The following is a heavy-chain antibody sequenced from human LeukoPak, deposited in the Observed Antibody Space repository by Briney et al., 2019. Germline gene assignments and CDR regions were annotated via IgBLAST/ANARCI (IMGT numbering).Heavy chain of an antibody. J-gene: IGHJ4*02. D-gene: IGHD2-2*01. CDR1: GYTFTVYY. CDR2: INPNSGGT. V-gene: IGHV1-2*02. CDR3: ARRCRRSTSCPIDY. Sequence: GASVTVSFTSSGYTFTVYYMHWVRQAPGQGLEWMGWINPNSGGTNYAQKFQGRVTMTRDTSNSTAYMELSRLRSAETAVYYCARRCRRSTSCPIDYWGQGTLVTVSS.